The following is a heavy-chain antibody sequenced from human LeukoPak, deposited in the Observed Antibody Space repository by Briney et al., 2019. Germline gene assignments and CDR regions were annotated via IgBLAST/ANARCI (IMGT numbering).Heavy chain of an antibody. Sequence: SLKVSCKSSGGTFSTSSISWVRQAPGQGPEWMGGITLIVGVGKYAQKFQCSVTITADESPSTVYIELSSLKPEDTAVYYCAGPSQSYSRTWDDHYHYMDVWGKGTTVTVSS. D-gene: IGHD1-1*01. V-gene: IGHV1-69*01. CDR3: AGPSQSYSRTWDDHYHYMDV. CDR2: ITLIVGVG. CDR1: GGTFSTSS. J-gene: IGHJ6*03.